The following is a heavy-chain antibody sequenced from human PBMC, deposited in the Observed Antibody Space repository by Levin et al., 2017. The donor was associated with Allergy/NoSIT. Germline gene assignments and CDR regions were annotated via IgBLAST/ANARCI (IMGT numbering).Heavy chain of an antibody. D-gene: IGHD5-18*01. CDR1: GGSISSGGYS. V-gene: IGHV4-30-2*01. CDR3: ARVAGYSYGYYFDY. J-gene: IGHJ4*02. CDR2: IYLSGST. Sequence: SQTLSLTCAVSGGSISSGGYSWSWIWQPPGKGLEWIGNIYLSGSTNDNPSLKSRVTMSVDRSKNQFSLKLSYVTAADTAVYYCARVAGYSYGYYFDYWGPGTLVTVSS.